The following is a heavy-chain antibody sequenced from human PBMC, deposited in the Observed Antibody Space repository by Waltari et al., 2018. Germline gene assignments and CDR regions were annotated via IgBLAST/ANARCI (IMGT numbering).Heavy chain of an antibody. D-gene: IGHD1-1*01. CDR1: GVTIGGTA. Sequence: EVQVVESGGGFIQTGECLRLSCVASGVTIGGTAMEWVRQSPGKGLPWIGRVRSKHNNFATVYAESMRGRSMVSRNASMNTAYLQIDNVTPDDTAVYYCTTGIVELESERAAFWGRGVLVTVTS. CDR3: TTGIVELESERAAF. CDR2: VRSKHNNFAT. J-gene: IGHJ4*02. V-gene: IGHV3-73*01.